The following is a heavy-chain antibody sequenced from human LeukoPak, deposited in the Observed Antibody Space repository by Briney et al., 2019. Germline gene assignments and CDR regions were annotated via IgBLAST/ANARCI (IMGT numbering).Heavy chain of an antibody. CDR3: ARGGSYCRGGSCAVRY. CDR2: IKPVVSTK. D-gene: IGHD2-15*01. CDR1: GFTFSSYS. J-gene: IGHJ4*02. V-gene: IGHV3-7*03. Sequence: GASLKLSCTASGFTFSSYSMSWVRQAPGKGLEWVANIKPVVSTKNYADSVKGRVTISRDKAKNSMYVQMNSLRAEDTAVYYCARGGSYCRGGSCAVRYGGQGTLVTVYS.